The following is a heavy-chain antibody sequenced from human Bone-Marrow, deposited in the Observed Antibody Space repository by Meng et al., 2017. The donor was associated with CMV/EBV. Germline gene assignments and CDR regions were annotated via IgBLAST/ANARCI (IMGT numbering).Heavy chain of an antibody. CDR3: ARGTVGSSWYVSY. D-gene: IGHD6-13*01. Sequence: GGSLRLSCAASGFTFSSYSMNWVRQAPGKGLEWVSYISSSGSTIYYADSVKGRFTISRDNAKNSLYLQMNSLRAEDTAVYYCARGTVGSSWYVSYWGQGTLVTVSS. V-gene: IGHV3-48*04. CDR1: GFTFSSYS. J-gene: IGHJ4*02. CDR2: ISSSGSTI.